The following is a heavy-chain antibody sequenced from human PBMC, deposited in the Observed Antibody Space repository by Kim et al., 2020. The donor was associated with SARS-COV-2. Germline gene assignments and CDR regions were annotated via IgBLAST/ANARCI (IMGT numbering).Heavy chain of an antibody. D-gene: IGHD3-10*01. CDR3: ARSRGAGFHRTLYFDY. V-gene: IGHV6-1*01. CDR2: TYYRSKWYN. CDR1: GDSVSSNSAA. J-gene: IGHJ4*02. Sequence: SQTLSLTCAISGDSVSSNSAAWNWIRQSPSRGLEWLGRTYYRSKWYNDYAVSVKSRITINPDTSKNQFSLQLNSVTPEDTAVYYCARSRGAGFHRTLYFDYWGQGTLVTVSS.